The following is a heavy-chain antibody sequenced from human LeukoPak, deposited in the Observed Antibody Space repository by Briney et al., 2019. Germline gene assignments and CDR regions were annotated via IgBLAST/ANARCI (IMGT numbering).Heavy chain of an antibody. CDR2: INPNSGGT. D-gene: IGHD6-19*01. V-gene: IGHV1-2*02. J-gene: IGHJ4*02. Sequence: ASVKVSCKASGYTFTGYYMHWVRQAPGQGLEWMGWINPNSGGTNYAQKFQGRVTMTRDTSISTAYMELSRLRSDDTAVYYCARSTTRLSSGWYTFDYWGQGTPVTVSS. CDR1: GYTFTGYY. CDR3: ARSTTRLSSGWYTFDY.